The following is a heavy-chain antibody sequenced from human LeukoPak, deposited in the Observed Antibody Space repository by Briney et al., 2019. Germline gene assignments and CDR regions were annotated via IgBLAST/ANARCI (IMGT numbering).Heavy chain of an antibody. CDR2: ITIVGGLT. J-gene: IGHJ5*01. CDR3: AKDRPNYYHSSGSYYKRDGDS. D-gene: IGHD3-22*01. CDR1: GFAFSTFA. V-gene: IGHV3-23*01. Sequence: GGTLRPSCAASGFAFSTFAISWGRRGPGEGLEWVSSITIVGGLTISVDSLKGRFTIPRDNSKNTLYLQMSNLRAEDTALYFCAKDRPNYYHSSGSYYKRDGDSWGQGTLVTVSS.